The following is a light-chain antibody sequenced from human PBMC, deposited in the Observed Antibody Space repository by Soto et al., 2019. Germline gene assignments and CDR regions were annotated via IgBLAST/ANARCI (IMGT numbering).Light chain of an antibody. Sequence: EIVLTQSPGTLSFSPGERATLSCRASQSVSDNYLAWYQRKPGQAPRLLIYGASSRASGIPDRFSGSGSGTDFTLTISRLEPEDFAVYYCRQYGFSLRTFGQGSKVEV. CDR1: QSVSDNY. J-gene: IGKJ1*01. CDR3: RQYGFSLRT. V-gene: IGKV3-20*01. CDR2: GAS.